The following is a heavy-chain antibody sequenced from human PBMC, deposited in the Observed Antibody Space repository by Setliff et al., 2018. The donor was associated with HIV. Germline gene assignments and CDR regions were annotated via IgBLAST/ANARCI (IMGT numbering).Heavy chain of an antibody. J-gene: IGHJ4*02. Sequence: SETLSLTCTVSGGSISTGGYYWSWIRQRPGKGLVWIGYIYYTGSTYYHPSLKSRVTISVDTSQNQFSLRLTSVTAADTAVYYCARPSLGIGGGSIFDSWGRGALVTVSS. CDR2: IYYTGST. D-gene: IGHD3-3*01. CDR3: ARPSLGIGGGSIFDS. V-gene: IGHV4-39*01. CDR1: GGSISTGGYY.